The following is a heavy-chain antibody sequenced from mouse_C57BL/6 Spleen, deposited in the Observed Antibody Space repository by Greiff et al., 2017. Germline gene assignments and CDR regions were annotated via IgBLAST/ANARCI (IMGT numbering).Heavy chain of an antibody. Sequence: QVHVKQPGAELVKPGASVKVSCKASGYTFTSYWMHWVKQRPGQGLEWIGRIHPSDSDTNYNQKFKGKATLTVDKSSSTAYMQLSSLTSEDSAVYYCATVYYGSRGFDYWGQGTTLTVSS. J-gene: IGHJ2*01. CDR1: GYTFTSYW. CDR3: ATVYYGSRGFDY. V-gene: IGHV1-74*01. D-gene: IGHD1-1*01. CDR2: IHPSDSDT.